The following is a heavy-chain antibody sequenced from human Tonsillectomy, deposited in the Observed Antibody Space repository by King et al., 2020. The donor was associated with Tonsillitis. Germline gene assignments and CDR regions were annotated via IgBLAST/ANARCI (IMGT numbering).Heavy chain of an antibody. V-gene: IGHV3-30*18. Sequence: VQLVESGGGVVQPGRSLRLSCAASGFTFKNYGMHWVRQAPGKGLEWVALISYDGNNEVYADSVKGRFTISRDNSKNTVFLQMDSLRVEDTAVYHCAKGTEDVVDINLFYGWGQETRVTVS. J-gene: IGHJ4*02. CDR2: ISYDGNNE. CDR3: AKGTEDVVDINLFYG. CDR1: GFTFKNYG. D-gene: IGHD3-22*01.